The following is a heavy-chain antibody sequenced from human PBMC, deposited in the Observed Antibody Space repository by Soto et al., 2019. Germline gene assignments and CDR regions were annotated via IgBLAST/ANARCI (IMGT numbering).Heavy chain of an antibody. CDR1: GFTFSSYW. CDR2: IKQDGSEK. V-gene: IGHV3-7*05. D-gene: IGHD5-18*01. Sequence: GGSLRLSCAASGFTFSSYWMSWVRRAPGKGLEWVANIKQDGSEKYYVDSEKGRFTISRDNAKNSLYLQMNSLRAEDTAVYYCARGVDTAMPNYYYYGMDVWGQGTTVTVSS. CDR3: ARGVDTAMPNYYYYGMDV. J-gene: IGHJ6*02.